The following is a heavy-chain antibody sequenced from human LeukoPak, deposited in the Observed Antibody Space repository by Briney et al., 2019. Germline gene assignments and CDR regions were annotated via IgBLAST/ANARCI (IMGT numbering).Heavy chain of an antibody. V-gene: IGHV3-23*01. Sequence: GGSLRLSCAASGFTFSSYAMSWVRQIPGKGLEWVSSISGSGGSTYSADSEKGRFTISRDNSKKTLYLQMNSLRAEDTAEYYCAKGVVIDQYYYYGMDVWGQGTTVTVSS. CDR3: AKGVVIDQYYYYGMDV. CDR1: GFTFSSYA. D-gene: IGHD3-3*01. J-gene: IGHJ6*02. CDR2: ISGSGGST.